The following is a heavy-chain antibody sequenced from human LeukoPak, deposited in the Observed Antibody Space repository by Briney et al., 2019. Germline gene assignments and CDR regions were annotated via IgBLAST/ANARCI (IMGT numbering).Heavy chain of an antibody. CDR1: GYTFTSSE. CDR3: AREGDYDSSGYLNWFDP. D-gene: IGHD3-22*01. CDR2: LNPNSGNT. J-gene: IGHJ5*02. V-gene: IGHV1-8*03. Sequence: ASVRVSCKASGYTFTSSEIHWVRQAPGQGLEWMGWLNPNSGNTGYAQKFQGRVTFTRESSTSTAYTELTRLRSEDTAVYYCAREGDYDSSGYLNWFDPWGQGTLVTVSS.